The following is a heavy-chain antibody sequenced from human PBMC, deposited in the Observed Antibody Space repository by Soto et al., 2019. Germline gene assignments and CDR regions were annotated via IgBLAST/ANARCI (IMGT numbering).Heavy chain of an antibody. Sequence: GGSLRLSCAASTLTVSLYGIQWVPQAPGKGLDWVAFISNDGGTQYYADSVKGRFSISRDNSMNTVDLHMNSLRAEDTAIYYCARDIWSGNYKWFDSWGQGTLVTVSS. CDR2: ISNDGGTQ. J-gene: IGHJ5*01. V-gene: IGHV3-30*03. CDR3: ARDIWSGNYKWFDS. CDR1: TLTVSLYG. D-gene: IGHD3-3*01.